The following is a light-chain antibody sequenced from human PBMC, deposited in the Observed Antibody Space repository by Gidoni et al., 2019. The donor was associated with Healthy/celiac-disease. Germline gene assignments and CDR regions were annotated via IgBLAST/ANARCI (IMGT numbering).Light chain of an antibody. CDR2: GAS. CDR3: QQYGSSPPYT. Sequence: ELVLTQSPGTLSLSPVERATLSCRASQSVSSSYLAWYQQTPGQSPRPLIYGASSRATGIPDRFSGSGSGTDFTLTISRLEPEDVAVDYCQQYGSSPPYTFGQGTKLEIK. CDR1: QSVSSSY. J-gene: IGKJ2*01. V-gene: IGKV3-20*01.